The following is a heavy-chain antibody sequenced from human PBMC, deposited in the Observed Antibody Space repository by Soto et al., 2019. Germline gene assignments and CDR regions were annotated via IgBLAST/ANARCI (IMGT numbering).Heavy chain of an antibody. D-gene: IGHD4-17*01. CDR2: IVGSGSQI. V-gene: IGHV3-23*01. CDR3: ARVWERTVTTRNYFYGMDV. CDR1: GFTLSTFA. J-gene: IGHJ6*02. Sequence: GGSLRLSCAVSGFTLSTFAMTWVRQAPGKGLECVSGIVGSGSQIHYADSVKGRFTISKDNSKNILYLQMDSLRVDDTAVYSCARVWERTVTTRNYFYGMDVWGQGTTVTVSS.